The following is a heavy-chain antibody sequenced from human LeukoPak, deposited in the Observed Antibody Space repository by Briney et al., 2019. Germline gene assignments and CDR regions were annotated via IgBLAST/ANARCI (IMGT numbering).Heavy chain of an antibody. D-gene: IGHD2-2*01. CDR2: IIPIFGTA. V-gene: IGHV1-69*05. CDR1: GGTFSSYA. CDR3: ARCRGFQPDAFDI. Sequence: ASVKVSCKASGGTFSSYAISWVRQAPGQGLEWMGGIIPIFGTANYARKFQGRVTITTDESTSTAYMELSSLRSEDTAVYYCARCRGFQPDAFDIWGQGTMVTVSS. J-gene: IGHJ3*02.